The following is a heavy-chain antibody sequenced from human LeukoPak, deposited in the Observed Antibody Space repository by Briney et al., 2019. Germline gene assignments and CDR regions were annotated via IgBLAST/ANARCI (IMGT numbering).Heavy chain of an antibody. J-gene: IGHJ4*02. CDR2: ISAFSGDT. V-gene: IGHV1-18*01. D-gene: IGHD2-15*01. Sequence: ASGKVSCKTSGYPFVDFGITWVRQAPGQGLEWMGWISAFSGDTNYAQKLQGRVTMTRDTSTSTVYMELRRLRSDDTAVYYCGRDIRSDGSPADYWGQGTLVTVSS. CDR1: GYPFVDFG. CDR3: GRDIRSDGSPADY.